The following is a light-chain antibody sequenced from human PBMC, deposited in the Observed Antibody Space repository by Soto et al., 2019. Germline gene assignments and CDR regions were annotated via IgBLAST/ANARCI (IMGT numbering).Light chain of an antibody. CDR3: SSFAGNNNLV. CDR1: SSDVGGYNY. V-gene: IGLV2-8*01. CDR2: EVS. J-gene: IGLJ2*01. Sequence: QSALTQPPSASGSPGQSVTISCTGTSSDVGGYNYVSWYQQPPGKAPKLMISEVSKRPSGVPDRFSGSKSGNTASLTVSGLQAEDEAYYYCSSFAGNNNLVFGGGTKVTVL.